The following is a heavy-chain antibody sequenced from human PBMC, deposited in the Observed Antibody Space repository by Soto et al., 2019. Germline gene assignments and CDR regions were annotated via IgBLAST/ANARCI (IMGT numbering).Heavy chain of an antibody. J-gene: IGHJ4*02. CDR3: ATELRLGELSLFYH. D-gene: IGHD3-16*02. Sequence: ALVTVSCTVSGYTVTELAVDWVRQAPGKGLEWMGGFDPEDGETIYAQKFQGRVTMTEDTSTDTAYMELSSLRPEDTAVYYCATELRLGELSLFYHWGQGTLVTVSS. CDR1: GYTVTELA. V-gene: IGHV1-24*01. CDR2: FDPEDGET.